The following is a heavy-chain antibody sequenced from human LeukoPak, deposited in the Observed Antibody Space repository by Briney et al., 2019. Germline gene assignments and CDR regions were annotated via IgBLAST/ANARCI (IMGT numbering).Heavy chain of an antibody. Sequence: SETLSLTCTVSGGSISSSSYYWGWIRQPPGKGLEWIGSIYYSGSTYYNPSLKSRVTISIDTSKNQLSLKLSSVTAADTAVYYCARHRKAVGGGFDPWGQGTLVTVSS. V-gene: IGHV4-39*01. CDR1: GGSISSSSYY. CDR3: ARHRKAVGGGFDP. CDR2: IYYSGST. J-gene: IGHJ5*02. D-gene: IGHD6-19*01.